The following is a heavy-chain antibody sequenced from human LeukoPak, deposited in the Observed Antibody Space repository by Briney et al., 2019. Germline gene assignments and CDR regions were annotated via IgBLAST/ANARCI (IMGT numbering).Heavy chain of an antibody. CDR1: GFTFSSYS. CDR2: ISSSSTTI. D-gene: IGHD1-7*01. J-gene: IGHJ3*02. CDR3: ARRMGGELVAFDI. V-gene: IGHV3-48*02. Sequence: GGSLRLSCAASGFTFSSYSTNWVRQAPGKGLEWVSYISSSSTTIYFADSVKGRFTISRDNAKNSLYLQMNSLRDEDTAVYYCARRMGGELVAFDIWGQGTMVTVSS.